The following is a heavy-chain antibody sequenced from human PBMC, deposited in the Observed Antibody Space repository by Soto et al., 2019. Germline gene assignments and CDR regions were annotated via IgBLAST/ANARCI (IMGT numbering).Heavy chain of an antibody. V-gene: IGHV1-24*01. D-gene: IGHD3-22*01. J-gene: IGHJ4*02. CDR1: GFTFTSSA. CDR2: FDPEDGET. Sequence: ASVKVSCKASGFTFTSSAMHWVRQAPGKGLEWMGGFDPEDGETIYAQKFQGRVTMTEDTSTDTAYMELSSLRSEDTAVYYCATGTYYYDSSGYSAPTDDWGQGTLVTVSS. CDR3: ATGTYYYDSSGYSAPTDD.